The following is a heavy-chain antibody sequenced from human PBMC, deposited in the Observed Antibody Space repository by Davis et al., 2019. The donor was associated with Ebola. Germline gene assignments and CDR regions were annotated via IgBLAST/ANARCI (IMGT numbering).Heavy chain of an antibody. D-gene: IGHD1-26*01. V-gene: IGHV3-23*01. Sequence: GESLKISCAASGFTFSDYAMTWVRQAPGKGLEWVSVISGIGGSAYYADSVQGRFTISRDNSKNTLYVQMNSLRAEDTAVYYCASVNSGSSDYWGQGTLVTVSS. CDR1: GFTFSDYA. CDR3: ASVNSGSSDY. CDR2: ISGIGGSA. J-gene: IGHJ4*02.